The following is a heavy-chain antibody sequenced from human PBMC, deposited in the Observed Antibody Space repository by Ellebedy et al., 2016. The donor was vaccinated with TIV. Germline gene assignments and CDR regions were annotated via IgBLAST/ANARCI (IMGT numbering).Heavy chain of an antibody. CDR3: ARDLYYGIDF. J-gene: IGHJ6*02. V-gene: IGHV3-74*01. Sequence: GESLKISCAASGFTFSGYWMHWVRQAPGKGLVWVSHINGDGSHTIYADSVKGRFTISRDNAKNTLYLQMNSLRADDTAVYYCARDLYYGIDFWGQGTTVTVSS. CDR1: GFTFSGYW. CDR2: INGDGSHT.